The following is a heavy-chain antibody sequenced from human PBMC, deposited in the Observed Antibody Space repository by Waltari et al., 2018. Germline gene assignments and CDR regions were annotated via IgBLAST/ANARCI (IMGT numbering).Heavy chain of an antibody. J-gene: IGHJ4*02. D-gene: IGHD3-16*01. Sequence: QIQLVESGGGVVQPGGSLRLSCVASGFTFSDYGIHWVRQAPGKGRGWVTFMRSDGISKFYADSLKGRFTISRDDSKSTLYLQLNSLSAEDTAVYYCARISGFYYDRGSLTFLHWGRGTLLTVSS. CDR3: ARISGFYYDRGSLTFLH. CDR1: GFTFSDYG. CDR2: MRSDGISK. V-gene: IGHV3-30*02.